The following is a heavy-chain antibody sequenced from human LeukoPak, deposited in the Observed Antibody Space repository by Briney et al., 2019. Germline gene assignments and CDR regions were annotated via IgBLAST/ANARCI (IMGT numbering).Heavy chain of an antibody. CDR1: GFTFSSYA. CDR2: ISGSGGST. D-gene: IGHD3-22*01. V-gene: IGHV3-23*01. Sequence: PGGYLRLSCAASGFTFSSYAMSWVRQAPGKGLEWVSAISGSGGSTYYADSVKGRFTISRDNSKNTLYLQMNSLRAEDTAEYYCAAQYYYDSVDYWGQGTLVTVSS. J-gene: IGHJ4*02. CDR3: AAQYYYDSVDY.